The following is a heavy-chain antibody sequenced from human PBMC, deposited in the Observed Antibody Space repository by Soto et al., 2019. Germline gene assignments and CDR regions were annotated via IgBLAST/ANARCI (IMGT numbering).Heavy chain of an antibody. CDR1: GDSLTRNY. D-gene: IGHD2-15*01. J-gene: IGHJ4*02. CDR3: ARTPSGGFDY. CDR2: IHNGRTT. Sequence: QVQLQESGPGLVKPSETLSLTCTVSGDSLTRNYWSWIRQSPGKGLEWLAFIHNGRTTNYNPSLVGRVSISVDTSKGQLSLNLNSVTAADTAVYYCARTPSGGFDYWGQGTLVTVSS. V-gene: IGHV4-59*01.